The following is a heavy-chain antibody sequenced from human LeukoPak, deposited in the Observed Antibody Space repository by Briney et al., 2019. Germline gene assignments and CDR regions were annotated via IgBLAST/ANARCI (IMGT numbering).Heavy chain of an antibody. D-gene: IGHD6-13*01. CDR1: GYTFTTSY. CDR3: AGEIASSSYFDY. V-gene: IGHV1-46*01. Sequence: SVKVSCKASGYTFTTSYMHWVRQAPGQGLEWMGIINPSDGGTSYARKFQGRVTMTRDTSTSTVYMELSSLRSEDTALYYCAGEIASSSYFDYWGQGTLVTVSS. J-gene: IGHJ4*02. CDR2: INPSDGGT.